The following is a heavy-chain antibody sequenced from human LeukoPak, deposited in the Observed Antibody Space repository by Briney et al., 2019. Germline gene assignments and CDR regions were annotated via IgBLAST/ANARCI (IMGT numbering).Heavy chain of an antibody. J-gene: IGHJ6*03. CDR3: ARAGGVRFLEWLTRGDYYYYMDV. D-gene: IGHD3-3*01. V-gene: IGHV4-61*01. CDR2: IYYSGST. CDR1: GGSISSGSYY. Sequence: PSETLSLTCTVSGGSISSGSYYWSWIRQPPGKGLEWIGYIYYSGSTNYNPSLKSRVTISVDTSKNQFSLKLSSVTAADTAVYYCARAGGVRFLEWLTRGDYYYYMDVWGKGTTVTVSS.